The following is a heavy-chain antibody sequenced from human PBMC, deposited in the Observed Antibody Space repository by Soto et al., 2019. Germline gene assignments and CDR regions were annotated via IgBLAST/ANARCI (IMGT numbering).Heavy chain of an antibody. Sequence: VHLLESGGNLVQPGGSLRLSCAASGFTFSTYTMSWVRQAPGKGLEWVSAITGSGEYTYYADSVKGRFTISRDNSKNTWYQQMNSLRGDDTAVYYCVKGDRNSGFDPWGQETLATVSS. CDR2: ITGSGEYT. CDR1: GFTFSTYT. CDR3: VKGDRNSGFDP. V-gene: IGHV3-23*01. D-gene: IGHD5-12*01. J-gene: IGHJ5*02.